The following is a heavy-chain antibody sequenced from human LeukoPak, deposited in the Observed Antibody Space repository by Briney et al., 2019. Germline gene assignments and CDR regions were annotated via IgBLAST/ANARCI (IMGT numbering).Heavy chain of an antibody. Sequence: GRSLRLSCAASGFTFSSYGMHWVRQAPGKGLEWVAVISYDGGNKYYADSVKGRFTISRDNSKNTLYLQMNSLRAEDTAVYYCAKAKDLSYYYDSSGYDYWGQGTLVTVSS. CDR2: ISYDGGNK. D-gene: IGHD3-22*01. V-gene: IGHV3-30*18. CDR1: GFTFSSYG. J-gene: IGHJ4*02. CDR3: AKAKDLSYYYDSSGYDY.